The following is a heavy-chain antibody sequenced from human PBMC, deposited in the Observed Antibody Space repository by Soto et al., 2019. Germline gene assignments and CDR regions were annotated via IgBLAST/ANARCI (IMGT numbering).Heavy chain of an antibody. J-gene: IGHJ4*02. CDR2: ISGDASST. Sequence: EVKVVESGGGLVQPGGSLRLSCAASGFTFSDNWMHWVRQPPGKGPVWVSRISGDASSTSYADSVKGRFTISRDRAKNTVYLQMDSLRVEDTAVYYCTRGGTRSTNWGLFDSWGQGTLVTVSP. D-gene: IGHD7-27*01. V-gene: IGHV3-74*01. CDR3: TRGGTRSTNWGLFDS. CDR1: GFTFSDNW.